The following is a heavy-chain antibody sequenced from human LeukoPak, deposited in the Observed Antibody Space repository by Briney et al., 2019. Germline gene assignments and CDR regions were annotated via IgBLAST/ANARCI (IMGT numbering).Heavy chain of an antibody. J-gene: IGHJ4*02. V-gene: IGHV4-38-2*02. CDR1: GYSISSGYY. Sequence: SETLSLTCTVSGYSISSGYYWGWIRQPPGKGLEWIGSISHTGSTYHNPSLKSRVTMSVDTSKNQFSLKLSSVTAADTAVYYCARDPLSTVTTGYRYSDYWGQGTLVTASS. CDR3: ARDPLSTVTTGYRYSDY. D-gene: IGHD4-17*01. CDR2: ISHTGST.